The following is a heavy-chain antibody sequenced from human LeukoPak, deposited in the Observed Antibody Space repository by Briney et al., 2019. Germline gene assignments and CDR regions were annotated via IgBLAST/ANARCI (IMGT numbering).Heavy chain of an antibody. Sequence: SETLSLTCTVSGGSITNYYWSWIRQPPGKGLEWIGSVHSSGSTSYNPSLKSRVTFSVDSSKNQLSLKLSSVTVADTAVYHCARYRSSGLDHWGQGALVTVSS. CDR1: GGSITNYY. CDR3: ARYRSSGLDH. V-gene: IGHV4-59*01. CDR2: VHSSGST. J-gene: IGHJ4*02. D-gene: IGHD6-19*01.